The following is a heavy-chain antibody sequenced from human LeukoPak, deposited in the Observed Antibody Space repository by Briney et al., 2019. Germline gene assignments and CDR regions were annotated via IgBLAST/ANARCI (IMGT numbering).Heavy chain of an antibody. Sequence: GGSLRLSCAASGFTLSCYGMHWVRQAPGKGVEWVAGIWNDGSHKYYADSEKGRFTISRDNSRNTVYLQMHSLRADGTAVYYCAKDATEYGDSHFDCWGQGSLVTGSA. CDR3: AKDATEYGDSHFDC. CDR1: GFTLSCYG. V-gene: IGHV3-33*06. CDR2: IWNDGSHK. J-gene: IGHJ4*02. D-gene: IGHD4-17*01.